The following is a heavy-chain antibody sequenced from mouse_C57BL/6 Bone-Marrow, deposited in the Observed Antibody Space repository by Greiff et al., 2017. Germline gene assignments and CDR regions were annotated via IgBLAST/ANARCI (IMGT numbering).Heavy chain of an antibody. CDR1: GYTFTSYG. CDR3: AMSRGGLLRPFSY. Sequence: QVQLQQSGAELARPGASVKLSCKASGYTFTSYGISWVKQRTGQGLEWIGEIYPRSGNTYYNEKFKGKATLTADKSSSTAYMELRSLASEGSAVYVWAMSRGGLLRPFSYWGQGTLVTVSA. CDR2: IYPRSGNT. J-gene: IGHJ3*01. D-gene: IGHD1-2*01. V-gene: IGHV1-81*01.